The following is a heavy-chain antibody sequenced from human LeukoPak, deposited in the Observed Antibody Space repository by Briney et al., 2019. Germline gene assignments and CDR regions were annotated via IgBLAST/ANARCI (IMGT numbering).Heavy chain of an antibody. CDR1: GYSLSSGYY. V-gene: IGHV4-38-2*02. J-gene: IGHJ6*03. Sequence: PSETLSLTCTVSGYSLSSGYYWGWIRQPPGKGLEWIGSIYHSGSTYYNASLKSGVTISVDTSKRHFSLKLSSVTAADTAVYYCARIVVRYYMDVWGKGTTVTVSS. CDR2: IYHSGST. D-gene: IGHD2-2*01. CDR3: ARIVVRYYMDV.